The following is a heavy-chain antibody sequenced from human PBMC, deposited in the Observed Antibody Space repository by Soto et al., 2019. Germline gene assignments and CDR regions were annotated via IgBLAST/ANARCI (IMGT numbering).Heavy chain of an antibody. V-gene: IGHV1-46*01. CDR1: GYTFTSYY. Sequence: VASVKVSCKASGYTFTSYYMHWVRQAPGQGLEWMGIINPSGGSTSYAQKFQGRVTMTRDTSTSTVYMELSSLRSEDTAGYYCARDKSYDSSGYFFPDDAFDIWGQGTMVTVSS. J-gene: IGHJ3*02. D-gene: IGHD3-22*01. CDR3: ARDKSYDSSGYFFPDDAFDI. CDR2: INPSGGST.